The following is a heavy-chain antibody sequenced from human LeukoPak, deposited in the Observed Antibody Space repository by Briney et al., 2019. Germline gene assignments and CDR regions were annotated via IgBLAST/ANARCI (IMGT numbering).Heavy chain of an antibody. Sequence: GGSLRLSCAASGLTFSSYWMHWVRQAPGKGLVWVSRINGDGSTTTYADSVKGRFTISRDNAKNTLYVQMSSLRVEDTAVYYCARDLDGSGNYHWFDPWGQGTLVTVSS. V-gene: IGHV3-74*01. CDR1: GLTFSSYW. CDR3: ARDLDGSGNYHWFDP. CDR2: INGDGSTT. J-gene: IGHJ5*02. D-gene: IGHD3-10*01.